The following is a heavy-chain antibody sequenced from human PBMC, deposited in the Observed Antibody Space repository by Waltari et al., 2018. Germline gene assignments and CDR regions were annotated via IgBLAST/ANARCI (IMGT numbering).Heavy chain of an antibody. J-gene: IGHJ1*01. CDR3: ARHVRGSYAAYFQH. CDR1: GGSISSYY. D-gene: IGHD1-26*01. V-gene: IGHV4-59*08. Sequence: QVQLQESGPGLVKPSETLSLTCTVSGGSISSYYWSWIRQPPGKGLEWIGYIYYRGGTNHNPSHNSRVTISVDTSKNQFSLKLSAVTAADTAVYYCARHVRGSYAAYFQHWGQGTLVTVSS. CDR2: IYYRGGT.